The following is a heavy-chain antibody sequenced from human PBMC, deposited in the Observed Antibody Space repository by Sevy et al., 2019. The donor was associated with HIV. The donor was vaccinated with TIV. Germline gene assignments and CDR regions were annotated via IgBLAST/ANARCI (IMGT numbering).Heavy chain of an antibody. J-gene: IGHJ6*02. V-gene: IGHV7-4-1*02. Sequence: ASVKVSCKASGYTFTSYAMNWVRQAPGQGLEWMGWINTNTGNPTYAQGFTGRFVFSLDTSVSTAYLQISSLKAEDTAVYYCARDGKTYSSGWYRHYCYGMDVWGQGTTVTVSS. CDR2: INTNTGNP. D-gene: IGHD6-19*01. CDR1: GYTFTSYA. CDR3: ARDGKTYSSGWYRHYCYGMDV.